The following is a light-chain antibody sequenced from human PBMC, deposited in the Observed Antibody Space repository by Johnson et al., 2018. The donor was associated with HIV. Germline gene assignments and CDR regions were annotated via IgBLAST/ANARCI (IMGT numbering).Light chain of an antibody. CDR2: ENN. CDR3: GTWDSYLTAGV. CDR1: SSNIGNNY. J-gene: IGLJ1*01. Sequence: QPVLTQPPSVSAAPGQKVTIFCSGSSSNIGNNYVSWYQQVPGTAPKLLIYENNKRPSGISDRFSASKSGTSATLGITGLQTGDEADYYCGTWDSYLTAGVFGSGTKVTVL. V-gene: IGLV1-51*02.